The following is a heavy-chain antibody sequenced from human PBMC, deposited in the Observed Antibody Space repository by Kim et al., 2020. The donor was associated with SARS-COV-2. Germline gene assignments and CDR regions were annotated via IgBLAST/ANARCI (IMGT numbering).Heavy chain of an antibody. CDR1: GGSVSSGSYY. Sequence: SETLSLTCTVSGGSVSSGSYYWSWIRQPPGKGLEWIGYIYYSGSTNYNPSLKSRVTISVDTSKNQFSLKLSSVTAADTAVYYCARDIRFGELRNYYYYGMDVWGQGTTVTVSS. V-gene: IGHV4-61*01. D-gene: IGHD3-10*01. J-gene: IGHJ6*02. CDR3: ARDIRFGELRNYYYYGMDV. CDR2: IYYSGST.